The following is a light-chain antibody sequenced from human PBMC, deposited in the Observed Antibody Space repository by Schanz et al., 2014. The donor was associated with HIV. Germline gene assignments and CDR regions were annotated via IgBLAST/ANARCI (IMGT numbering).Light chain of an antibody. CDR3: SSYVGNKNLL. V-gene: IGLV2-8*01. Sequence: QSALTQPPSASGSPGQSVTISCTGTSTDVDNYKYVSWYQQEPGKAPKLIIFEVSKRPSGVPDRFSGSKSGDTASLTVSGLQAEDEADYYCSSYVGNKNLLFGGGTKVTVL. CDR1: STDVDNYKY. J-gene: IGLJ2*01. CDR2: EVS.